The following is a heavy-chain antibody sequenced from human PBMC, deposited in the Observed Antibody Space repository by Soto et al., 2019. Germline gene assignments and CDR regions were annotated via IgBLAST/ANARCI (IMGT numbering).Heavy chain of an antibody. D-gene: IGHD3-10*01. Sequence: ASVKVSCKASGGTFSSYAINWVRQATGQGLEWMGWMNPNSGNTGYAQKFQGRVTMTRNTSISTAYMELSSLRSEDTAVYYCARFMVRGVIPQRYYYYYGMDVWGQGTTVTVSS. J-gene: IGHJ6*02. CDR3: ARFMVRGVIPQRYYYYYGMDV. V-gene: IGHV1-8*02. CDR1: GGTFSSYA. CDR2: MNPNSGNT.